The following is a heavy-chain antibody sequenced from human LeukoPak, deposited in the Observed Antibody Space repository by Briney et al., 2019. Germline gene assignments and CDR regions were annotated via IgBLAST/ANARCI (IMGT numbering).Heavy chain of an antibody. J-gene: IGHJ4*02. CDR3: VKDRWVDY. Sequence: PGGSLRLSCSVSGFTISSYAMHWVRQAPGKGLEYVSPISSDGGSTFYADSVKGRFTISRDNSKNTLSLQMSSLRTEDTAVYYCVKDRWVDYWGQGTLVTVSS. V-gene: IGHV3-64D*06. CDR1: GFTISSYA. CDR2: ISSDGGST. D-gene: IGHD4-23*01.